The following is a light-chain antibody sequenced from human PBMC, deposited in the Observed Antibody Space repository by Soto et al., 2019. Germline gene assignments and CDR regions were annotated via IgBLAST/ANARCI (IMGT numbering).Light chain of an antibody. V-gene: IGKV4-1*01. CDR1: QSVLYSSNNKNY. J-gene: IGKJ5*01. CDR3: QQYYTIDT. Sequence: DIVMTQSPDSLAVSLGERATINCKSSQSVLYSSNNKNYLAWYQQKPGQPPKLLIYWASTRESGVPDRFSGSGSGPDFTLTITSLQAEDVAVYYGQQYYTIDTFGQGTRLEMK. CDR2: WAS.